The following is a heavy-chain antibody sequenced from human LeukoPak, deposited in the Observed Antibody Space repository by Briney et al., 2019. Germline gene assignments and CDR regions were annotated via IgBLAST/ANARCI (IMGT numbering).Heavy chain of an antibody. CDR1: GYMFTRYY. J-gene: IGHJ4*02. CDR2: IIPGGDTT. D-gene: IGHD3-10*01. CDR3: AKGKTTGGGPGYYFDY. Sequence: GASVKVSCRASGYMFTRYYMQWVRQAPGQGLEWMGMIIPGGDTTTYAQNFRDRVTLTRDMSTSTVYMELSSLTSEDTAVYYCAKGKTTGGGPGYYFDYWGQGTLVTASS. V-gene: IGHV1-46*01.